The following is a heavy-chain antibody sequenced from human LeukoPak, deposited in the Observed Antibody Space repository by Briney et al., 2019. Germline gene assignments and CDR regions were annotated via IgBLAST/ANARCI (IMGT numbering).Heavy chain of an antibody. CDR3: ASGGDTVMVGFDY. J-gene: IGHJ4*02. Sequence: PGGSLRLSCAASGFTFDDYTMHWVRQAPGKGLEWVSLISWDGGSTYYADSVKGRFTISRDNSKNSLYLQMNSLRTEDTALYYCASGGDTVMVGFDYWGQGTLVTVSS. V-gene: IGHV3-43*01. CDR1: GFTFDDYT. D-gene: IGHD5-18*01. CDR2: ISWDGGST.